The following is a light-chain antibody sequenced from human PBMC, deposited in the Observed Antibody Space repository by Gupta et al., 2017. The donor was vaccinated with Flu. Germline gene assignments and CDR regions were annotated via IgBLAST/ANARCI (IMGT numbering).Light chain of an antibody. V-gene: IGKV3-20*01. Sequence: ERETRPCRASKSIGNSLAWYQQKPGQAPRFLIYEASTRNTGFPDRFSGSGSETDFTLTISRVEPEDFAVYFCQQDGSSTGTFGQGTKVEVK. CDR1: KSIGNS. J-gene: IGKJ1*01. CDR3: QQDGSSTGT. CDR2: EAS.